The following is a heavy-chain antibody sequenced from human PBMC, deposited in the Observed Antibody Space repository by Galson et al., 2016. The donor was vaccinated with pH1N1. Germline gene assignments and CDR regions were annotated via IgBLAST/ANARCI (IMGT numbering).Heavy chain of an antibody. CDR1: GYKFTTYW. Sequence: QSGAEVKKPGESLKISCEVFGYKFTTYWIGWVRQMPGKGLEWMGIIYPDDSDTRYNPAFQGQVTISVDKSINTAYLQWNSLKASDTASYCCGRGLLSGFDRGGQGTLVIVSP. J-gene: IGHJ5*02. CDR3: GRGLLSGFDR. CDR2: IYPDDSDT. D-gene: IGHD2-21*01. V-gene: IGHV5-51*03.